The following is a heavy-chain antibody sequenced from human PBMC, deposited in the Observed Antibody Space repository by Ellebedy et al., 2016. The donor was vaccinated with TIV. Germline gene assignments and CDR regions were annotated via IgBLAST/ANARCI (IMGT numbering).Heavy chain of an antibody. Sequence: GESLKISCAASGFSVSHNFMTWVRQAPGKGLEWVSLIYSGGSTSYADSVKGRFTISRDNSRNTLYLQMNSLRAEDTAVYYCARKTDTTVSGDYWGQGTLVTVSS. CDR3: ARKTDTTVSGDY. CDR2: IYSGGST. D-gene: IGHD1-1*01. J-gene: IGHJ4*02. CDR1: GFSVSHNF. V-gene: IGHV3-53*01.